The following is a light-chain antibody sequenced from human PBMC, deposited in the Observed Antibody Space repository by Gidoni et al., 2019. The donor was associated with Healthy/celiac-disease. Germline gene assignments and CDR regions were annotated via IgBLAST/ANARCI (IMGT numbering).Light chain of an antibody. CDR2: WAS. Sequence: DIVMTQSPDSLAVSLGERATINCKSSQSVLYSSNNKNYLAWYQQKPGQPPKLLIYWASTRDSGVPDRFSGSGSGTDFTLTISSLQAEDVAVYYCQQYYSPPPTFGQGTKLEIK. CDR3: QQYYSPPPT. J-gene: IGKJ2*01. CDR1: QSVLYSSNNKNY. V-gene: IGKV4-1*01.